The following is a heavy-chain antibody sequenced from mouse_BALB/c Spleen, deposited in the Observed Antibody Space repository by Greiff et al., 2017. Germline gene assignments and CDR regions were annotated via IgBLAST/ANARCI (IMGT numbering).Heavy chain of an antibody. V-gene: IGHV5-6-5*01. J-gene: IGHJ2*01. CDR1: GFTFSSYA. Sequence: EVQLVESGGGLVKPGGSPKLSCAASGFTFSSYAMSWVRQTPEKRLEWVASISSGGSTYYPDSVKGRFTISRDNARNILYLQMSSLRSEDTAMYYCARCSYYYGSSFDYWGQGTTLTVSS. CDR3: ARCSYYYGSSFDY. D-gene: IGHD1-1*01. CDR2: ISSGGST.